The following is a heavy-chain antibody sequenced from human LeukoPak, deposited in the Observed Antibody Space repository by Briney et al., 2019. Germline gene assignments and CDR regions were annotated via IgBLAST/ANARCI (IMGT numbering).Heavy chain of an antibody. CDR1: GFTFSSYG. D-gene: IGHD2-15*01. J-gene: IGHJ5*02. CDR2: ISYDGSNK. CDR3: AKDLRVNCSGGSCYDWFDP. Sequence: GGSLRLSCAASGFTFSSYGMHWVRQAPGKGLEWVAVISYDGSNKYYADSVKGRFTISRDNSKNTLYLQMNSLRAEDTAVYYCAKDLRVNCSGGSCYDWFDPWGQGTLVTVPS. V-gene: IGHV3-30*18.